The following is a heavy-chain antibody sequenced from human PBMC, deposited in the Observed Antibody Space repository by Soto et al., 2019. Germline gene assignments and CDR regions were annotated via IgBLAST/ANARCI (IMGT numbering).Heavy chain of an antibody. CDR3: ARGIPGYCGGATCYSGWFDP. CDR2: IYPGGVNI. V-gene: IGHV1-46*01. J-gene: IGHJ5*02. CDR1: GYSFTSHY. D-gene: IGHD2-15*01. Sequence: ASVKVSCKAIGYSFTSHYMHWVRQAPGQGLEWMGTIYPGGVNIGYAQKFKGRVTMTKDTSTSTVYMELNSLTSEDTAVYYCARGIPGYCGGATCYSGWFDPWGQG.